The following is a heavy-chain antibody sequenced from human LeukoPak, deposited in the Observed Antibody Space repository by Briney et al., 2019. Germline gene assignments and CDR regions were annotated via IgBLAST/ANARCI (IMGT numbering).Heavy chain of an antibody. V-gene: IGHV3-9*01. D-gene: IGHD3-22*01. CDR1: GSTFDDYA. Sequence: GGSLRLSCAASGSTFDDYAMHWVRQAPGKGLEWVSGISWNSGSIGYADSVKGRFTISRDNAKNSLYLQMNSLRAEDTALYYCAKDISFYDSSGFDAFDIWGQGTMVTVSS. J-gene: IGHJ3*02. CDR2: ISWNSGSI. CDR3: AKDISFYDSSGFDAFDI.